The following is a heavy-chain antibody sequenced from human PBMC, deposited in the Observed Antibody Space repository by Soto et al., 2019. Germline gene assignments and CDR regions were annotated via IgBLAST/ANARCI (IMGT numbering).Heavy chain of an antibody. CDR1: GFSFTTSW. J-gene: IGHJ3*02. CDR2: IKRDGSKK. V-gene: IGHV3-7*04. Sequence: EVQLVESGGGLVQPGGSLRLSCVASGFSFTTSWMTWVRQAPGKGLEWVANIKRDGSKKNYLDSVKGRFTISRDNAENSLSLQMNVLRFEDTAVYYCARDLSPSFSATPVDVFDIWGQGTVVAVSS. CDR3: ARDLSPSFSATPVDVFDI. D-gene: IGHD1-26*01.